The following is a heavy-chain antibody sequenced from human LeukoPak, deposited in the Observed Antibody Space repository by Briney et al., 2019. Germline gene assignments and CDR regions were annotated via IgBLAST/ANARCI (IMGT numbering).Heavy chain of an antibody. D-gene: IGHD2-21*02. Sequence: SETLSLTCAVYGGSFSGYYWSWIRQPPGKGLEWIGEINHSGSTNYNPFLKSRVTISVDTSKNQFSLKLSSVTAADTAVYYCARGEVNLAYCGGDCYSKEEFDYWGQGTLVTVSS. CDR1: GGSFSGYY. V-gene: IGHV4-34*01. J-gene: IGHJ4*02. CDR3: ARGEVNLAYCGGDCYSKEEFDY. CDR2: INHSGST.